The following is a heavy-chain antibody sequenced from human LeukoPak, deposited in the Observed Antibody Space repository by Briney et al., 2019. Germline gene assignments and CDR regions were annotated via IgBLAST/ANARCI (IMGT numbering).Heavy chain of an antibody. CDR2: IYYRGDT. CDR1: GGSLNDHF. CDR3: ARGGLFYYMDV. D-gene: IGHD2-15*01. V-gene: IGHV4-59*11. Sequence: SETLSLTCTVSGGSLNDHFWDWIRQAPGKGLEWIGNIYYRGDTNYNPSLKGRLTVSLDTSKNHFSLKLTSVTAADTAVYYCARGGLFYYMDVWGEGTTVTVSS. J-gene: IGHJ6*03.